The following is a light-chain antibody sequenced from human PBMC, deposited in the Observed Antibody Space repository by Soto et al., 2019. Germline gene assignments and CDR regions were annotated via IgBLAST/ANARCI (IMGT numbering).Light chain of an antibody. CDR1: QSVSSY. V-gene: IGKV3-11*01. J-gene: IGKJ5*01. CDR2: DAS. CDR3: QQRSNWPGT. Sequence: EIVLTQSPGTLSVSPGERATLSCRASQSVSSYLAWYQQKPGQAPRLLIYDASNRATGIPARFSGSGSGTDFTLTISSLEPEDFAVYYCQQRSNWPGTFGQGTRLEIK.